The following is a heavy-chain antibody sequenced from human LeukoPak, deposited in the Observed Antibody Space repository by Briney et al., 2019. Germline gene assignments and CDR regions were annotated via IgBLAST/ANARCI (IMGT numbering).Heavy chain of an antibody. J-gene: IGHJ4*02. CDR2: IGIDSGNT. CDR1: GFTFSDYS. Sequence: GGSLRLSCAASGFTFSDYSMNWVRQAPGKGLEWISYIGIDSGNTNYADSVKGRFTISGDKAKNSLYLQMNSLRVEDTAVYYCTKDYTYAFANWGQGTLVTVSS. CDR3: TKDYTYAFAN. V-gene: IGHV3-48*01.